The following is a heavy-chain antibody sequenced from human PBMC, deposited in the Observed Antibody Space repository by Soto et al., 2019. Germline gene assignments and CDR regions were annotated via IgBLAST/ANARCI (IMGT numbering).Heavy chain of an antibody. Sequence: SETLSLACTVSGGSISSSSYYWGWIRQPPGKGLEWIGSIYYSGSTYYNPSLKSRVTISVDTSKNQFSLKLSSVTAADTAVYYCARYYQTRLGPRHAFDIWGQGTMVTVSS. CDR2: IYYSGST. CDR1: GGSISSSSYY. J-gene: IGHJ3*02. CDR3: ARYYQTRLGPRHAFDI. D-gene: IGHD3-10*01. V-gene: IGHV4-39*01.